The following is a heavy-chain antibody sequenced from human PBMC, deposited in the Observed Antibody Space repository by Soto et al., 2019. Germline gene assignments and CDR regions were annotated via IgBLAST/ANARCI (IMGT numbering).Heavy chain of an antibody. CDR2: INWDNNE. CDR1: SFSLNTLGTT. Sequence: GPTLVNPTQTLTLTCTFSSFSLNTLGTTATWNRQPPGKALEWLALINWDNNEYYTTSLKTRLTISRDTSKNQVVLTMTNVDPVDTATYYCARALYYYDSSGYYGSWGQGTLVTVSS. CDR3: ARALYYYDSSGYYGS. V-gene: IGHV2-70*01. D-gene: IGHD3-22*01. J-gene: IGHJ5*02.